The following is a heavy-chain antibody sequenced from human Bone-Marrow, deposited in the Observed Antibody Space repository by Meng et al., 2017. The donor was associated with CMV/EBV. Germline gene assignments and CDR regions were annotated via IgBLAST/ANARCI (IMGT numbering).Heavy chain of an antibody. D-gene: IGHD6-6*01. CDR2: IRYDANNK. Sequence: GESLKISCAASGFTFDDYAMHWVRQGPDKGLEWLAYIRYDANNKFYADSVKGRFTISRDNSKNILYLQMNNLRIEDTAVYYCAKEWQLLGWGQGTLVTVSS. V-gene: IGHV3-30*02. CDR1: GFTFDDYA. J-gene: IGHJ4*02. CDR3: AKEWQLLG.